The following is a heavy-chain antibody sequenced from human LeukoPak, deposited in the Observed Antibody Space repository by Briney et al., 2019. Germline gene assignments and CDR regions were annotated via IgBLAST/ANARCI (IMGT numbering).Heavy chain of an antibody. V-gene: IGHV3-21*01. CDR1: GFTFSSYS. Sequence: PGGSLRLSCAASGFTFSSYSMNWVRQAPGKGLEWVSSISSSSSYIYYADSVKGRFTISRDNAKNSLYLQMNSLRAEDTAVYCCARRGHDVTFGGVIVSFDAFDIWGQGTMVTVSS. J-gene: IGHJ3*02. D-gene: IGHD3-16*02. CDR3: ARRGHDVTFGGVIVSFDAFDI. CDR2: ISSSSSYI.